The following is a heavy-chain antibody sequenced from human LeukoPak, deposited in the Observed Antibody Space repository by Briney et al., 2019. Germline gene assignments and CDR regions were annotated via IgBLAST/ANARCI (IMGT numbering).Heavy chain of an antibody. CDR2: IYHSGST. Sequence: SETLSLTCTVSGYSISSGYYWGWIRPPPGKGLEWIGSIYHSGSTYYNPSLKSRVTISGETTKNQFSLKLSSVTAADTAVYYCARGYCSSTSCYQDDAFDIWGQGTMVTVSS. CDR1: GYSISSGYY. CDR3: ARGYCSSTSCYQDDAFDI. J-gene: IGHJ3*02. D-gene: IGHD2-2*01. V-gene: IGHV4-38-2*02.